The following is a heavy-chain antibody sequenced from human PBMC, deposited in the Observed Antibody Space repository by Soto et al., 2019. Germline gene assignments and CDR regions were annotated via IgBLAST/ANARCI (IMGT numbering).Heavy chain of an antibody. CDR1: GFTFISYA. V-gene: IGHV3-23*01. J-gene: IGHJ2*01. CDR3: AKYPASRPSSKSSWWSFDL. Sequence: EVQLLESGGGLVQPGGSLRLSCAASGFTFISYAMSWVRQAPGKGLEWVSAISGSGGSTYYADSVKGRFTISRDNSKNTLYLQMNSLRAEDTAVYYCAKYPASRPSSKSSWWSFDLWGRGTLVTVSS. CDR2: ISGSGGST. D-gene: IGHD2-2*01.